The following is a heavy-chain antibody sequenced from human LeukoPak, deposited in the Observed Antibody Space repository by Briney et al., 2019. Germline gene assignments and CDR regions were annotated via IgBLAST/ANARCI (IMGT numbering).Heavy chain of an antibody. CDR2: INWNGGST. J-gene: IGHJ4*02. D-gene: IGHD2-15*01. CDR3: AKDGFSSYSI. CDR1: GFTFDDYG. Sequence: GGSLRLSCAASGFTFDDYGMSWVRQAPGKGLEWVSGINWNGGSTGYADSVKGRFTISRDNSKNTLYLQMNSLRAEDTAVYYCAKDGFSSYSIWGQGTLVTVSS. V-gene: IGHV3-20*04.